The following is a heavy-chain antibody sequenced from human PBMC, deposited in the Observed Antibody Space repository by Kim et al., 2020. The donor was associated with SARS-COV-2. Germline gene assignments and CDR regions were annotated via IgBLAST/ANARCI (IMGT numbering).Heavy chain of an antibody. CDR3: ARGHSTSGYDY. Sequence: NDNPSLQSRVTLSVDTSNNQCTLGLSSVTAAETAIYYCARGHSTSGYDYWGQGALVTVSS. D-gene: IGHD2-2*01. V-gene: IGHV4-34*01. J-gene: IGHJ4*02.